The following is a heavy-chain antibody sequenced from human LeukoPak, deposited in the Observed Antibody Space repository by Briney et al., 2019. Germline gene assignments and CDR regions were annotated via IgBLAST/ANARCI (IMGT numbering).Heavy chain of an antibody. CDR3: ARASSSWPKYYYYYYYMDV. J-gene: IGHJ6*03. V-gene: IGHV4-38-2*01. CDR2: IYHSGST. Sequence: GSLRLSCAASGFTFSSYSMNWVRQAPGKGLEWIGSIYHSGSTYYNPSLKSRVTISVDTSKNQFSLKLSSVTAADTAVYYCARASSSWPKYYYYYYYMDVWGKGTTVTISS. D-gene: IGHD6-13*01. CDR1: GFTFSSYS.